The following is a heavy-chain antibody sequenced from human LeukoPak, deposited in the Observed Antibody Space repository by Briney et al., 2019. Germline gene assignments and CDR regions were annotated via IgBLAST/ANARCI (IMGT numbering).Heavy chain of an antibody. J-gene: IGHJ6*03. V-gene: IGHV5-51*01. D-gene: IGHD6-6*01. CDR3: ARHTAARPYYYYYYMDV. Sequence: KPGQSLKIPCNGSGYSFSNSWIAWVRQIPGKGLEYMGIIYPGDSDTRYSPSLEGQVTISADKSINTAYLQWSSLKASDSAMYYCARHTAARPYYYYYYMDVWGKGTTVTVSS. CDR1: GYSFSNSW. CDR2: IYPGDSDT.